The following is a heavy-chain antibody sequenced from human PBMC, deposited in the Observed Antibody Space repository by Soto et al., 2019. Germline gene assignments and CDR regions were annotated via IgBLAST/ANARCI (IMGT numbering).Heavy chain of an antibody. J-gene: IGHJ3*02. D-gene: IGHD2-2*01. CDR3: ARDTIVVVPAAEGPDAFDI. Sequence: ASVKVSCKASGYSFTGYYTHWVRQAPGQGLEWMGIINPSGGSTSYAQKFQGRVTMTRDTSTSTVYMELSSLRSEDTAVYYCARDTIVVVPAAEGPDAFDIWGPATMLTVS. V-gene: IGHV1-46*01. CDR1: GYSFTGYY. CDR2: INPSGGST.